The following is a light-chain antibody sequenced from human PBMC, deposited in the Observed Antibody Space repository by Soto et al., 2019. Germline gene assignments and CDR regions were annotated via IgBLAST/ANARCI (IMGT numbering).Light chain of an antibody. J-gene: IGKJ1*01. CDR1: QSISSY. Sequence: DIQMTQSPSYLSASVGDRVIITCRASQSISSYLNWYQQKPGKAPKVLIYAASSLQSGVPSRFSGSGSGTDFTLTISSLQPEDFATYYCQQSYSTPRTFGQGTKVEIK. V-gene: IGKV1-39*01. CDR3: QQSYSTPRT. CDR2: AAS.